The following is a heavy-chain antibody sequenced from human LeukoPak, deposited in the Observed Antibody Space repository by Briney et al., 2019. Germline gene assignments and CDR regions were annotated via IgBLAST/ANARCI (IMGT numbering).Heavy chain of an antibody. J-gene: IGHJ3*02. V-gene: IGHV3-30*02. Sequence: GGSLRLSCAASGFTFSNYGMHWVRQAPGKGLEWVASIQYDGSNKYYADSVKGRFTISRDNSKNTLYLQMNSLRAEDTAVYYCAKKTIVGATVDAFDIWGQGTMVTVSS. CDR3: AKKTIVGATVDAFDI. CDR1: GFTFSNYG. D-gene: IGHD1-26*01. CDR2: IQYDGSNK.